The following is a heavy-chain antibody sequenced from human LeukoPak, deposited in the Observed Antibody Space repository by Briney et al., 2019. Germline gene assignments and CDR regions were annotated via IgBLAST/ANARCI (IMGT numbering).Heavy chain of an antibody. Sequence: GGSLRLSCAASGFTFSSYAMSWVRQAPGKGLEWVSAISGSGGSTYYEDSVKGRFTISRDNSKNTLYLQMNSPRAEDTAVYYCAKARGEITFGGVIVFWGQGTLVTVSS. CDR2: ISGSGGST. V-gene: IGHV3-23*01. J-gene: IGHJ4*02. D-gene: IGHD3-16*02. CDR3: AKARGEITFGGVIVF. CDR1: GFTFSSYA.